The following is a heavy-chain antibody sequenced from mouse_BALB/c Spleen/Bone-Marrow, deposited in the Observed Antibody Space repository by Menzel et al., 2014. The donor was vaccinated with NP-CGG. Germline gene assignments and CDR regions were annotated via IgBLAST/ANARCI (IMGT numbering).Heavy chain of an antibody. V-gene: IGHV3-1*02. Sequence: EVQLQQSGPDLVKPSQSLSLTCTVTGYSITSGYSWHWIRQFPGNKLEWMGHIHYSAGTNYNPSLKSRISITRDTSKNQFFLQLNSVTTEDTATYYCARSNGYYAMDYWGQGTSVTVSS. J-gene: IGHJ4*01. CDR1: GYSITSGYS. CDR3: ARSNGYYAMDY. CDR2: IHYSAGT.